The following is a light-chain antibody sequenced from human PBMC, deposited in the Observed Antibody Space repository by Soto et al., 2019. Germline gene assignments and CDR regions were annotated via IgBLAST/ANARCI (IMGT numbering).Light chain of an antibody. V-gene: IGKV3-20*01. CDR1: QSVSSSC. Sequence: EIVLTQPPGTLSLSPGERATLSCRASQSVSSSCLGWYQQKPGQAPRLLIYDAYSRVTGSPDRFSGSGSGTDFTLTISRLEPEDFAVYYCQQYCSSPITFGQGTRLEIK. CDR2: DAY. J-gene: IGKJ5*01. CDR3: QQYCSSPIT.